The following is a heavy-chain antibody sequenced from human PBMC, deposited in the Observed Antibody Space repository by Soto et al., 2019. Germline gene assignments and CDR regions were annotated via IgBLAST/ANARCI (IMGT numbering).Heavy chain of an antibody. CDR1: GFSFSDAW. Sequence: GGSLRLSCAASGFSFSDAWMRWVRQAPGKGLEWVGRIKSKTDGGTTDYAEPVKGRFAISRDDSNNMVYLQMNSLKIEDTAVYYCTTDSYSTIIIVRFDYWGHGTLVTVSS. V-gene: IGHV3-15*01. D-gene: IGHD3-22*01. J-gene: IGHJ4*01. CDR3: TTDSYSTIIIVRFDY. CDR2: IKSKTDGGTT.